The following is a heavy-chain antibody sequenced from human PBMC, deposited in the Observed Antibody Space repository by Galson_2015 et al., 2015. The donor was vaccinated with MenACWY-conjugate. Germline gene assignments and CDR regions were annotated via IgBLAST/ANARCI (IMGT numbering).Heavy chain of an antibody. D-gene: IGHD3-10*01. CDR2: ISDGGSKK. V-gene: IGHV3-30*18. J-gene: IGHJ3*02. CDR3: AKEPSGSGPFDI. CDR1: GFTFSSFG. Sequence: SLRLSCAASGFTFSSFGMHWVRQAPGKRPEWVAVISDGGSKKFYADSLKGRFTISRDNSKNTLYLQVDSLRPEDTALYYCAKEPSGSGPFDIWGRGTMVTVSS.